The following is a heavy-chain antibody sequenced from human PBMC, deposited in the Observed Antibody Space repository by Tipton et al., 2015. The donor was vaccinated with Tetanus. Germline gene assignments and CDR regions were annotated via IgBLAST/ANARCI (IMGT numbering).Heavy chain of an antibody. CDR3: VRGRGLGAYSYGFEY. Sequence: TLSLTCNVSGASINAGGYLRTWVRQHPGKGLEWIGNIYYYTERTSHTPSLDSRVSISVDTSKNQFSLRLTSVTAADTAVYYCVRGRGLGAYSYGFEYWGQGALVTVSS. V-gene: IGHV4-31*03. D-gene: IGHD5-18*01. CDR2: IYYYTERT. CDR1: GASINAGGYL. J-gene: IGHJ4*02.